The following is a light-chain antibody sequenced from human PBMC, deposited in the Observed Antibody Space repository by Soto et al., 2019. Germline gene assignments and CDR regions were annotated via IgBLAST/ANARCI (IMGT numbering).Light chain of an antibody. Sequence: DIQMTQSPSSLSASVGDRVTITCQASQDISNYLNWYQQKPGKAPKLLIYDASNLETGVPSRFSGSGSGTDFTFTISSLQPEDSATYYCQQYDNLPWTFAPGTKVDIK. CDR2: DAS. V-gene: IGKV1-33*01. J-gene: IGKJ1*01. CDR3: QQYDNLPWT. CDR1: QDISNY.